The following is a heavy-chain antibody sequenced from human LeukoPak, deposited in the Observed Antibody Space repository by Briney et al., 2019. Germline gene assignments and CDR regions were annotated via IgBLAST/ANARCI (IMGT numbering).Heavy chain of an antibody. D-gene: IGHD2-15*01. V-gene: IGHV1-2*02. Sequence: ASVKVSCKASGYTFIGYYLHWVRPAPGQGLEGMGWINPHNGDTNYAQKFQGRVTMTRDTSITTAYMELSRLKSDDTAVYYCATVRDIVVGGGPYYFDYWGQGTLVTVSS. J-gene: IGHJ4*02. CDR2: INPHNGDT. CDR3: ATVRDIVVGGGPYYFDY. CDR1: GYTFIGYY.